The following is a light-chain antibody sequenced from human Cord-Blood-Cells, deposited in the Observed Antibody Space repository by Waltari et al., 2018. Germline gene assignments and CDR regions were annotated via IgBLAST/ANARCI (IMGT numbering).Light chain of an antibody. CDR1: SSDVGSYNL. CDR3: CSYAGSSTWV. Sequence: QSALTQPASLSGSPGQSITISCTGTSSDVGSYNLVSWYQQHPGKAPKLMIYEGSKRPSGVSNRFSGSNSGNTASLTISGLQAEDEADYYCCSYAGSSTWVFGGGTKLTVL. J-gene: IGLJ3*02. CDR2: EGS. V-gene: IGLV2-23*01.